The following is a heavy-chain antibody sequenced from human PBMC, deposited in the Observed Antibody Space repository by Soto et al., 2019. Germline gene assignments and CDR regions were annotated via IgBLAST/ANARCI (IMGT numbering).Heavy chain of an antibody. D-gene: IGHD2-2*01. CDR1: GYTLTELS. Sequence: GASVKVSCKVSGYTLTELSMHWVRQAPGKGLGWMGGFDPEDGETIYAQKFQGRVTMTEDTSTDTAYMELSSLRSEDTAVYYCATDRCSSTSCLTFDPWGQGTLVTVSS. CDR3: ATDRCSSTSCLTFDP. J-gene: IGHJ5*02. V-gene: IGHV1-24*01. CDR2: FDPEDGET.